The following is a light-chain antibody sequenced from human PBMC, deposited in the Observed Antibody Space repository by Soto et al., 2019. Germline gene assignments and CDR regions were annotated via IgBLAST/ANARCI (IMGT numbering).Light chain of an antibody. CDR2: QVS. CDR3: ASYTSSGTLV. Sequence: QSALTQPASVSGSPGQSVTISCTGTRSDVGGHDYVSWYQHHPGDAPKLRIFQVSKWPSGISHRFSGSKSGNTASLTIFGLQPDDEAEYDCASYTSSGTLVFCGGTKLTVL. J-gene: IGLJ3*02. CDR1: RSDVGGHDY. V-gene: IGLV2-14*01.